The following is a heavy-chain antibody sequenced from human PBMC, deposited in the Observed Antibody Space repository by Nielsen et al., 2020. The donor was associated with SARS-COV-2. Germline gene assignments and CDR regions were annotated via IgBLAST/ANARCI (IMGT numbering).Heavy chain of an antibody. CDR3: ARVFSYYGSGSYHFDY. CDR1: GFSFTNAR. J-gene: IGHJ4*02. CDR2: AKTKSDGGII. Sequence: GESLKISCEVSGFSFTNARMSWVRQAPGKGLEWVGRAKTKSDGGIIEYGAPVKGRFIISRDDSKNTLYLQMNSLRAEDTAVYYCARVFSYYGSGSYHFDYWGQGTLVTVSS. D-gene: IGHD3-10*01. V-gene: IGHV3-15*01.